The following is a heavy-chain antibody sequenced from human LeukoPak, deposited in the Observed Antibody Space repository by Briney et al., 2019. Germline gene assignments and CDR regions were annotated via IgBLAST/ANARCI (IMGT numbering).Heavy chain of an antibody. Sequence: SAKVSCKASGGAFSSYAISWVRQAPGQGLEWMGGIIPIFGTANYAQKFQGRVTITTDESTSTAYMELSSLRSDDTAVYYCARTQQVEGWSDPWGQGTLVTVSS. CDR1: GGAFSSYA. V-gene: IGHV1-69*05. CDR2: IIPIFGTA. D-gene: IGHD1-1*01. CDR3: ARTQQVEGWSDP. J-gene: IGHJ5*02.